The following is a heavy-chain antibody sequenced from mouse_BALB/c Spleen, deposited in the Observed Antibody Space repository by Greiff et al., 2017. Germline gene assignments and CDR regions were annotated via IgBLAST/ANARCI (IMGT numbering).Heavy chain of an antibody. J-gene: IGHJ2*01. Sequence: EVNVVESGGGLVKPGGSLKLSCAASGFTFSSYALSWVRQTPEKRLEWVASISSGGSTYYPDSVKGRFTISRDNARNILYLQMSSLRSEDTAMYYCARGQDYFDYWGQGTTLTVSS. CDR1: GFTFSSYA. V-gene: IGHV5-6-5*01. CDR2: ISSGGST. CDR3: ARGQDYFDY.